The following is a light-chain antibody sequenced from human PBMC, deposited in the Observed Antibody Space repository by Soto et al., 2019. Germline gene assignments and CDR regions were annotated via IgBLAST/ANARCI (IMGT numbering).Light chain of an antibody. CDR2: KAS. V-gene: IGKV1-5*03. CDR3: QQLHSYPIT. J-gene: IGKJ5*01. CDR1: QSISSY. Sequence: SAITQAPPALSATVRDRGTITCRASQSISSYLNWYQQKPGKAPKLLIYKASTLKSGVPSRFSGSGSGTEFTLTISSLQPDDFATYYCQQLHSYPITSAQPSRLEI.